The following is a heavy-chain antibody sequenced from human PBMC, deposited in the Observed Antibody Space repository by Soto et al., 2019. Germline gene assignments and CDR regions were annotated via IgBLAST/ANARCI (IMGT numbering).Heavy chain of an antibody. Sequence: SETLSLPCTVSGGSISSGDYYWSWIRQPPGKGLEWIGYIYYSGSTYYNPSLKSRVTISVDTSKNQFSLKLSSVTAADTAVYFCARYYYYESSGYMFDPWGQGTLVTVPQ. CDR1: GGSISSGDYY. J-gene: IGHJ5*02. CDR2: IYYSGST. CDR3: ARYYYYESSGYMFDP. V-gene: IGHV4-30-4*01. D-gene: IGHD3-22*01.